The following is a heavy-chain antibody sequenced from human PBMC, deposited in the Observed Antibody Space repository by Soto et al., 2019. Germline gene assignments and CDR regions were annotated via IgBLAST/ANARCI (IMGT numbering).Heavy chain of an antibody. J-gene: IGHJ3*02. CDR3: APRTTGDAFDI. CDR1: GGSITTSSYY. CDR2: IYYSGRT. Sequence: SETLSLTCTVSGGSITTSSYYWCWILQPPGKGLEWIASIYYSGRTYYNPSVESRVTISVDTSKNQVSLKLKSVTAADTGRYYCAPRTTGDAFDIWGQGTMVTVSS. V-gene: IGHV4-39*01. D-gene: IGHD1-1*01.